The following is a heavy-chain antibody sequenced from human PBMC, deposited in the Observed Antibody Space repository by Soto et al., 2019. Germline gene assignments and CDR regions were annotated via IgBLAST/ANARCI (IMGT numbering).Heavy chain of an antibody. J-gene: IGHJ4*02. CDR1: GGSISSSSYY. V-gene: IGHV4-39*07. D-gene: IGHD6-13*01. CDR2: IYYSGST. CDR3: ARTNMYSSSHNFDY. Sequence: SETLSLTCTVSGGSISSSSYYWGWIRQPPGKGLEWIGSIYYSGSTYYNPSLKSRVTISVDTSKNQFSLQLSSVTAADTAVYYCARTNMYSSSHNFDYWGQGTLVTVSS.